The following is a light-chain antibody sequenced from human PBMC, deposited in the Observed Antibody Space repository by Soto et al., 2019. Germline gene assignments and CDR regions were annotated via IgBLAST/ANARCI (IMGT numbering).Light chain of an antibody. V-gene: IGKV1-27*01. CDR1: QGIGTY. CDR3: QKYNRAPLT. J-gene: IGKJ4*01. Sequence: QMTQPPCSLSASIGDRVTITCRASQGIGTYLAWYQQRPGKVPQLLISAASTLQSGVPSRFSGSGSGTDFTLTINSLQPEDAATYYCQKYNRAPLTFGGGTKVEI. CDR2: AAS.